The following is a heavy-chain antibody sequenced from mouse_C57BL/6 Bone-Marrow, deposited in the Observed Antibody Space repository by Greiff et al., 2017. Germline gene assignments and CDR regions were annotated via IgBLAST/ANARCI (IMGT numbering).Heavy chain of an antibody. Sequence: EVQLVESGGGLVKPGGSLKLSCAASGFTFSSYAMSWVRQTPEKRLEWVATISDGGSYTYYPDNVKGRFTISRDNAKNNLYLQMSHLKSEDTAMYYCARENYAGDWYFDVWGTGTTVTVSS. D-gene: IGHD2-4*01. CDR2: ISDGGSYT. V-gene: IGHV5-4*01. CDR3: ARENYAGDWYFDV. J-gene: IGHJ1*03. CDR1: GFTFSSYA.